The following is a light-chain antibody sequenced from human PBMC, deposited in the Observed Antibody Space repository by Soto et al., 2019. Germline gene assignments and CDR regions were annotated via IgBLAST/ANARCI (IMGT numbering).Light chain of an antibody. V-gene: IGKV3-15*01. CDR2: GAS. CDR1: QSISTN. CDR3: QQYHYQGT. J-gene: IGKJ1*01. Sequence: EMVMTQSPGTLSVSPGERPTLSCRASQSISTNLAWYQQKPGQAPRLLIYGASTRATDIPARFSGSGSGTEFTLAISSLQSEDSAVYYCQQYHYQGTFGQGTKVDI.